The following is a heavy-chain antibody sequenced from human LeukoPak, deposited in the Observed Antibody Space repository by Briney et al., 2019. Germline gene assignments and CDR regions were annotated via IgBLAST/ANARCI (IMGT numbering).Heavy chain of an antibody. CDR2: IYYSGST. CDR1: GGSISSYY. J-gene: IGHJ5*02. V-gene: IGHV4-59*01. CDR3: ARDLAAAGTIAGFDP. Sequence: KPSETLSLTCTVSGGSISSYYWSWIRQPPGKGLEWIGYIYYSGSTDYNPSLKGRVTISVDTSKNQFSLKLSSVTAADTAVYYCARDLAAAGTIAGFDPWGQGTLVTVSS. D-gene: IGHD6-13*01.